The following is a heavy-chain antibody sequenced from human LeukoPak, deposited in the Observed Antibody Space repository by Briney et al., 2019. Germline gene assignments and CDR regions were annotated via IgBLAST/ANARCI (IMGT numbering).Heavy chain of an antibody. Sequence: PSETLSLTCTVSGGSISSYYWSWIRQPPGRGLEWIGYIYYSGSTNYNPSLKSRVTISVDTSKNQFSLKLSSVTAADTAVYYCASHRGSSGWTPFDYWGQGILVTVSS. J-gene: IGHJ4*02. D-gene: IGHD6-19*01. V-gene: IGHV4-59*08. CDR3: ASHRGSSGWTPFDY. CDR1: GGSISSYY. CDR2: IYYSGST.